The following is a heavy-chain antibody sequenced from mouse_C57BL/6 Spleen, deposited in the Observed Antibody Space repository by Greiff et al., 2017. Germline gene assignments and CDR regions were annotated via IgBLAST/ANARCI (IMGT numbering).Heavy chain of an antibody. J-gene: IGHJ2*01. CDR3: ARGDYGFDY. Sequence: VQLQQSGPELVKPGASVKISCKASGYAFSSSWMHWVKQRPGQGLEWIGRIYPGDGDTNYNGKFKGKATLTADKSSSTAYMQLSSLTSEDSAVYFCARGDYGFDYWGQGTTLTVSS. CDR2: IYPGDGDT. D-gene: IGHD2-4*01. CDR1: GYAFSSSW. V-gene: IGHV1-82*01.